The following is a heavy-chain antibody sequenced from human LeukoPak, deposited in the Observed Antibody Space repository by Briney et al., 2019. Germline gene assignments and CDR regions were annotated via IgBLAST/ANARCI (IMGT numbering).Heavy chain of an antibody. CDR2: ISDSGGST. CDR3: AKDYFGSVPDAFDI. V-gene: IGHV3-23*01. Sequence: GGSLRLSCAPSGLPFSSHAMACVPPAPGQGLEWVSGISDSGGSTHYAASVKGRFTISRDNSKTTLCLEMNSLRAEDPAAYYCAKDYFGSVPDAFDIWGQGTMVTVSS. J-gene: IGHJ3*02. CDR1: GLPFSSHA. D-gene: IGHD3-10*01.